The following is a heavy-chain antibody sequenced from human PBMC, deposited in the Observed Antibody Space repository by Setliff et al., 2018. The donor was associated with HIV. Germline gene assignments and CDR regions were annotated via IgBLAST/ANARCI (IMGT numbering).Heavy chain of an antibody. D-gene: IGHD3-22*01. J-gene: IGHJ6*03. V-gene: IGHV4-4*07. CDR3: ARRRSPPSGFYSKYYMGV. CDR1: GGSINSYY. Sequence: SETLSLTCTVSGGSINSYYWSWIRQPAGKGLEWIGRIYTSGSTNYNPSLKSRVTMSVDTSKNQFSLKLTSVTAADTAVYYCARRRSPPSGFYSKYYMGVWGKGTTVTVSS. CDR2: IYTSGST.